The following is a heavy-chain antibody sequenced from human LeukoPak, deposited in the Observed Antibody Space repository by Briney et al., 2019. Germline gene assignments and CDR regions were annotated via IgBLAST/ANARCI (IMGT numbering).Heavy chain of an antibody. Sequence: PGGSLRLSCAASGFTFNNAWMSWVRQTPGKGLEWVGRIKRKIDGETTDYAAPVEGTFTISRDDSKTTLYLQIDSVKTEDTAVYYCTTERNGMDVWGQGTTVTVSS. V-gene: IGHV3-15*01. CDR3: TTERNGMDV. J-gene: IGHJ6*02. CDR1: GFTFNNAW. CDR2: IKRKIDGETT.